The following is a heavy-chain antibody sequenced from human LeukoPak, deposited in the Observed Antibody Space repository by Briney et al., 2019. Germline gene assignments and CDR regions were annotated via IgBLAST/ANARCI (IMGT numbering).Heavy chain of an antibody. CDR2: IIPIFGTA. V-gene: IGHV1-69*05. D-gene: IGHD6-6*01. J-gene: IGHJ5*02. CDR3: ASSGAYSSLVDNWFDP. CDR1: GGTFSSYA. Sequence: ASVKVSCKASGGTFSSYAISWARQAPGQGLEWMGGIIPIFGTANYAQKFQGRVTITTDESTSTAYMELSSLRSEDTAVYYCASSGAYSSLVDNWFDPWGQGTLVTVSS.